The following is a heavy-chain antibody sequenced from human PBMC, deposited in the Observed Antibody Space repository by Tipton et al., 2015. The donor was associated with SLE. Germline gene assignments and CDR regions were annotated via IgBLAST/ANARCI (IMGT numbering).Heavy chain of an antibody. CDR2: IYYSGST. Sequence: TLSLTCTVSGGSISSYYWSWIRQPQRRGLERIGYIYYSGSTTYNPSPRSHVTMSVNTSKNQFSLRLSSETAADTAVYYCARHPVPGGDQGAFDIWGQGTMVTVSS. D-gene: IGHD2-21*02. CDR1: GGSISSYY. CDR3: ARHPVPGGDQGAFDI. V-gene: IGHV4-59*08. J-gene: IGHJ3*02.